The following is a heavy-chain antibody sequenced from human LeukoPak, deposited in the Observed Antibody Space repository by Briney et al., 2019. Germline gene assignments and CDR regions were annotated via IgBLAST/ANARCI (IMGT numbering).Heavy chain of an antibody. Sequence: SETLSLTCTVSGGSVSSNYWSWIRQPPGKGLEWIGYIYYSGTTTYNPSLESRFTISVDTSKNQFSLRLSSVTAADTAVYYCARIQSSSSPFDYWGQGTLVTVSS. V-gene: IGHV4-59*02. CDR1: GGSVSSNY. CDR2: IYYSGTT. J-gene: IGHJ4*02. D-gene: IGHD2-2*01. CDR3: ARIQSSSSPFDY.